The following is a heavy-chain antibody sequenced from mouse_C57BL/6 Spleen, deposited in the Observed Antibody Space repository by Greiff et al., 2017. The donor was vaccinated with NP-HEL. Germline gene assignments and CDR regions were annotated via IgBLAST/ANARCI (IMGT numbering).Heavy chain of an antibody. D-gene: IGHD2-3*01. V-gene: IGHV1-26*01. CDR2: INPNNGGT. CDR3: AREGDGYYPFAY. J-gene: IGHJ3*01. Sequence: VQLKQSGPELVKPGASVKISCKASGYTFTDYYMNWVKQSHGKSLEWIGDINPNNGGTSYNQKFKGKATLTVDKSSSTAYMELRSLTSEDSAVYYCAREGDGYYPFAYWGQGTLVTVSA. CDR1: GYTFTDYY.